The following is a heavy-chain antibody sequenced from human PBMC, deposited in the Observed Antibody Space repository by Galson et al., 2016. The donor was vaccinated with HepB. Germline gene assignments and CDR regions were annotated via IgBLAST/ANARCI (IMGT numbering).Heavy chain of an antibody. Sequence: ETLSLTCAVDGGSFSSYYWNWIRQPPGKGLEWIGEIDPSGSTNYNPSLKSRLTISLDMSKNQFSLNLTSMTAADTAVYYCARGTPQWLILRTWFDSWGPGTLVTVSS. V-gene: IGHV4-34*01. CDR2: IDPSGST. D-gene: IGHD6-19*01. CDR1: GGSFSSYY. CDR3: ARGTPQWLILRTWFDS. J-gene: IGHJ5*01.